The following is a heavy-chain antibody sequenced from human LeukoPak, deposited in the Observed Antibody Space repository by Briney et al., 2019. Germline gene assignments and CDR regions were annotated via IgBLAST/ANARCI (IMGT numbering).Heavy chain of an antibody. CDR1: GFTFSSYA. D-gene: IGHD6-19*01. CDR2: ISGSGGNT. CDR3: AKVISGWRNQFDY. Sequence: GGSLRLSCAASGFTFSSYAMSWVRQAPGKGLEWVSAISGSGGNTYYADSVKGRFTISRDNSKNTLYLQMNSLRAEDTAVYYCAKVISGWRNQFDYWGQGTLVTVSS. V-gene: IGHV3-23*01. J-gene: IGHJ4*02.